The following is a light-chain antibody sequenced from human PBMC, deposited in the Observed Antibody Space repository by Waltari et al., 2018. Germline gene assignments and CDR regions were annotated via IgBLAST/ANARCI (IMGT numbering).Light chain of an antibody. CDR3: AAWDDSLNAHWV. Sequence: QSVLPQPPSASGTPGQRVTISCSGRRHNTGRNPVPRSQQPPGTAPKLRSYCKKQGPAGVPDRFSGSKSGTSASLAISGLQSEDEADYYCAAWDDSLNAHWVFGGGTKLTVL. CDR2: CKK. V-gene: IGLV1-44*01. J-gene: IGLJ3*02. CDR1: RHNTGRNP.